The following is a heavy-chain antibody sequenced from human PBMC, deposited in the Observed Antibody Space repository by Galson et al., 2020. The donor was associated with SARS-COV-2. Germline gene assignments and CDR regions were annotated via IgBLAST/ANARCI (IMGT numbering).Heavy chain of an antibody. Sequence: GGSLRLSCAASGFTFSSYAMSWVRQAPGKGLEWVSAISGSGGSTYYADSVKGRFTISRDNSKNTLYLQMNSLRAEDTAVYYCAKDGTAMVRPAVDYWGQGTLVTVSS. V-gene: IGHV3-23*01. CDR3: AKDGTAMVRPAVDY. CDR1: GFTFSSYA. CDR2: ISGSGGST. D-gene: IGHD5-18*01. J-gene: IGHJ4*02.